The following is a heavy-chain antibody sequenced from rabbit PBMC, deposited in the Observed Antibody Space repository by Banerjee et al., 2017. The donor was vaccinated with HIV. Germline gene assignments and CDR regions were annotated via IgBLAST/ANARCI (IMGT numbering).Heavy chain of an antibody. CDR2: IAAGGSGST. D-gene: IGHD6-1*01. CDR1: GFTISSSYY. CDR3: ARSVVGYGYAFNL. Sequence: QSLEESGGGLVQPEGSLALTCKASGFTISSSYYMCWVRQAPGKGLEWIACIAAGGSGSTYYANWAKGRFTISKTSSTTVTLQMTSLTAADTATYFCARSVVGYGYAFNLWGPGTLVTVS. J-gene: IGHJ4*01. V-gene: IGHV1S40*01.